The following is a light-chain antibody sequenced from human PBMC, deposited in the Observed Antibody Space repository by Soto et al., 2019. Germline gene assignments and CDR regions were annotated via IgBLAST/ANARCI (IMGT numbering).Light chain of an antibody. J-gene: IGKJ5*01. CDR3: QQYYSYPPIT. CDR2: AAS. Sequence: AIRMTQSPSSLSASTGDRVTITCRVSQGISSYLAWYQQKPGKAPKLLIYAASTLQSGVPSRFSGSGSGTDFTLTISCLQSEDFATYYCQQYYSYPPITFGQGTRLEI. CDR1: QGISSY. V-gene: IGKV1-8*01.